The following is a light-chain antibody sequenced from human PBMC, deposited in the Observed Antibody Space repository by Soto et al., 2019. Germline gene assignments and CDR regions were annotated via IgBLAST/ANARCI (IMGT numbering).Light chain of an antibody. CDR3: QQSYSTPPYT. Sequence: DIPMTQSPSSLSASVGDAVTITCRASQSISTYLNWYQQKPGRAPNLLIFAASTLKSGVPSRFSGSGSGTEFTLTISSLQPEDFATYYCQQSYSTPPYTFGQGTKLEI. V-gene: IGKV1-39*01. CDR1: QSISTY. J-gene: IGKJ2*01. CDR2: AAS.